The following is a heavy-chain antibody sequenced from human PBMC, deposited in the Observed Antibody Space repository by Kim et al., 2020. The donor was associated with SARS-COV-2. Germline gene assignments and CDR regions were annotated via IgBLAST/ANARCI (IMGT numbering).Heavy chain of an antibody. CDR3: AKAADRYYDSSGDGHFDY. D-gene: IGHD3-22*01. J-gene: IGHJ4*02. CDR2: ISGSGGST. CDR1: GFTFSSYA. V-gene: IGHV3-23*01. Sequence: GGSLRLSCAASGFTFSSYAMSWVRQAPGKGLEWVSAISGSGGSTYYADSVKGRFTISRDNSKNTLYLQMNSLRAEDTAVYYCAKAADRYYDSSGDGHFDYWGQGTLVTVSS.